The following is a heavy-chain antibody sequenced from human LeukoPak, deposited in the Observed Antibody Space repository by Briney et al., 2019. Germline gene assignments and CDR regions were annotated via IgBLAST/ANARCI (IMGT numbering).Heavy chain of an antibody. V-gene: IGHV3-30*02. CDR2: IRYDGSNK. CDR3: AKDADDYYGSGSCFDY. CDR1: GFTFSSYW. J-gene: IGHJ4*02. Sequence: GGSLRLSCAASGFTFSSYWMHWVRQAPGKGLEWVAFIRYDGSNKYYADSVKGRFTISRDNSKNTLYLQMNSLRAEDTAVYYCAKDADDYYGSGSCFDYWGQGTLVTVSS. D-gene: IGHD3-10*01.